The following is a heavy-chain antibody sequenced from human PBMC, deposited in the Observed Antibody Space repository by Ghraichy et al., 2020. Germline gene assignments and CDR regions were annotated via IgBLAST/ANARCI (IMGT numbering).Heavy chain of an antibody. D-gene: IGHD6-6*01. CDR1: GGSFSGYY. CDR2: INHSGST. CDR3: ARGRVAARPFPPFYYYYGMDV. Sequence: SETLSLTCAVYGGSFSGYYWSWIRQPPGKGLEWIGEINHSGSTNYNPSLKSRVTISVDTSKNQFSLKLSSVTAADTAVYYCARGRVAARPFPPFYYYYGMDVWGQGTTVTVSS. V-gene: IGHV4-34*01. J-gene: IGHJ6*02.